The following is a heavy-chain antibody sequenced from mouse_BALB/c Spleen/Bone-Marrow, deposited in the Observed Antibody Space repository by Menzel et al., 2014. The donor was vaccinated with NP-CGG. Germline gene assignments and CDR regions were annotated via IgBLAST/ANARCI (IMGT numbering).Heavy chain of an antibody. CDR3: ARDLDY. CDR2: ISTYYGDA. Sequence: VQLVESGAELVRPGVSVKISCKGSGYTFTDYAMHWVKQSHAKSLEWIGVISTYYGDATYNQKFEGKATMTADKSSSTAYMELARLTSEDSAIYYCARDLDYWGQGTTLTVSS. V-gene: IGHV1S137*01. CDR1: GYTFTDYA. J-gene: IGHJ2*01.